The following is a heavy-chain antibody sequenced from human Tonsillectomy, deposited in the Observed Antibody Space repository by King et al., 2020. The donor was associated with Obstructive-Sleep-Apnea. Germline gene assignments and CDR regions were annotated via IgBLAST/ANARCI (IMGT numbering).Heavy chain of an antibody. D-gene: IGHD6-13*01. CDR2: INHSGST. CDR3: AGGDLGYSSSWDYGMDV. J-gene: IGHJ6*02. Sequence: VQLQQWGAGLLKPSETLSLTCAVYGGSFSGYYWSWIRQPPGKGLEWIGEINHSGSTNYNPSLKSRVTISVDTSKNQFSLKLSSVTAADTAVYYCAGGDLGYSSSWDYGMDVWGQGTTVTGSS. CDR1: GGSFSGYY. V-gene: IGHV4-34*01.